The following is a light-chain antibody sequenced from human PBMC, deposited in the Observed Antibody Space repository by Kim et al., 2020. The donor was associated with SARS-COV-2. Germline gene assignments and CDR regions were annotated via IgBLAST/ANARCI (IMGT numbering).Light chain of an antibody. Sequence: QSALTQPASVSGSPGQSITISCTGTSSDVGAYNYVSWYQQHPDKAPKLMIYDVSNRPSGVSNRFSGSKSGNTASLTISGLQAEDEADYYCSSYTSSSTLYVFGTGTKVTVL. CDR2: DVS. CDR3: SSYTSSSTLYV. V-gene: IGLV2-14*03. J-gene: IGLJ1*01. CDR1: SSDVGAYNY.